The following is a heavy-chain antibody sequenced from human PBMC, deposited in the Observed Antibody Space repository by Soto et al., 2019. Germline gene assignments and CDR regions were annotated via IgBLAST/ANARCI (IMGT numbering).Heavy chain of an antibody. V-gene: IGHV4-39*01. CDR1: GGSISSSSYY. J-gene: IGHJ6*02. CDR3: ARTDYYYYGMDV. Sequence: SETLSLTCTVSGGSISSSSYYWGWIRQPPGKGLEWIGSIYYSGSTYYNPSLKSRVTISVDTSKNQFSLKLSSVTAADTAVYYCARTDYYYYGMDVWGQGTTVTV. CDR2: IYYSGST.